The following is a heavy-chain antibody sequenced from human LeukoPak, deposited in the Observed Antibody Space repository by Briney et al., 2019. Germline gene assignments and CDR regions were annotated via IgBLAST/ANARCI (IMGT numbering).Heavy chain of an antibody. D-gene: IGHD5-24*01. V-gene: IGHV3-23*01. CDR3: ARDLWLQDNYYLDV. J-gene: IGHJ6*03. CDR1: GFTFSSYA. Sequence: GGSLRLSCAASGFTFSSYAMSWVRQAPGKGLEWVSAISGSGGSTYYADSVKGRFTISRDNARNSLYMQMNSLRAEDTAVYYCARDLWLQDNYYLDVWGKGTTVTVSS. CDR2: ISGSGGST.